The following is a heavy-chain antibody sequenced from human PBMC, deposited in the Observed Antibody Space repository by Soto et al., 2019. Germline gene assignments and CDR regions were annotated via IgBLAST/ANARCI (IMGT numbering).Heavy chain of an antibody. Sequence: ASVKVSCKASGYNFTDYYMEWVRQAPGQGLEGMGWINLNSGDTNFAQQFQGRVTMTRDTSITTAYMDLTRLTSDDTAVYYCARARPPFNWFDRWGQGTLVTVSS. CDR3: ARARPPFNWFDR. CDR2: INLNSGDT. D-gene: IGHD6-6*01. CDR1: GYNFTDYY. V-gene: IGHV1-2*02. J-gene: IGHJ5*02.